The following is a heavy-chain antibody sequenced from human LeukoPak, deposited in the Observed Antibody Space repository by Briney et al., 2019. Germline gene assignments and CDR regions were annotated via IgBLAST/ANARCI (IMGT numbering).Heavy chain of an antibody. Sequence: QSGGSLRLSCAASGFTFSSYGMHCVRQAPGKGLEWVAVISYDGSNKCYADSVKGRFTISRDNSKNTLYLQMNSLRAEDTAVYYCAKEILYCSSTSCYAVFDYWGQGTLVTVSS. J-gene: IGHJ4*02. V-gene: IGHV3-30*18. CDR2: ISYDGSNK. CDR1: GFTFSSYG. D-gene: IGHD2-2*01. CDR3: AKEILYCSSTSCYAVFDY.